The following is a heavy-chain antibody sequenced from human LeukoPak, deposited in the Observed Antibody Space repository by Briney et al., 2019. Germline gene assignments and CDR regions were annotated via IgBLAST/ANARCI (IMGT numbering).Heavy chain of an antibody. CDR3: ARDLVESASNYDYYYYYMDV. V-gene: IGHV4-59*01. Sequence: SETLSLTCTVSGGSISSYYWSWIRQPPAKVLEWIGYIYYSGSTNYNPSLKSRVTISVDTSKNQFSLKLSSVTAADTAVYYCARDLVESASNYDYYYYYMDVWGKGTTVTVSS. J-gene: IGHJ6*03. CDR2: IYYSGST. CDR1: GGSISSYY. D-gene: IGHD4-11*01.